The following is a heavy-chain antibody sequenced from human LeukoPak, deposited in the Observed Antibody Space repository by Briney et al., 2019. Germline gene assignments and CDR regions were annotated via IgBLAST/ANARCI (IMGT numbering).Heavy chain of an antibody. D-gene: IGHD3-10*01. CDR1: GGTFSSYA. V-gene: IGHV1-69*04. CDR3: ARDRKAFYYGSGSYLDYFDY. CDR2: IIPILGIA. Sequence: ASVKVSCKASGGTFSSYAISWVRQAPGQGLEWMGRIIPILGIAHYAQKFQGRVTITADKSTSTAYMELSSLRSEDTAVYYCARDRKAFYYGSGSYLDYFDYWGQGTLVTVSS. J-gene: IGHJ4*02.